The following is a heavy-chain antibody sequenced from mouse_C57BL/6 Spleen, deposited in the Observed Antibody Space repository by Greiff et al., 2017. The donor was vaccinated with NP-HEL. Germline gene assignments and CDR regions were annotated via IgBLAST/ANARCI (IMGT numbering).Heavy chain of an antibody. CDR1: GYTFTEYT. Sequence: VQLQQSGAELVKPGASVKLSCKASGYTFTEYTIHWVKQRSGQGLEWIGWFYPGSGSIKYTENFKDKATLTADKSSSTVYMELSRLTSEDSAVYFCARHEDLPYYSSLGYFDVWGTGTTVTVSS. J-gene: IGHJ1*03. CDR3: ARHEDLPYYSSLGYFDV. D-gene: IGHD2-5*01. CDR2: FYPGSGSI. V-gene: IGHV1-62-2*01.